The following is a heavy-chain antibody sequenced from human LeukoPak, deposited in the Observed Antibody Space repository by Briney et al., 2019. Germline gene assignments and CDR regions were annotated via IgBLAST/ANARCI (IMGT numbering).Heavy chain of an antibody. Sequence: GGSLRLSCAASGFTFSNYGIHWVRQAPGKGLEWVAFIRYDGSNKYYADSVKGRFTISGDNSKNTLYLQMNSLRAEDTAVYYCAREDDGSGYFLCDYWGQGTLVTVSS. J-gene: IGHJ4*02. V-gene: IGHV3-30*02. D-gene: IGHD3-22*01. CDR2: IRYDGSNK. CDR3: AREDDGSGYFLCDY. CDR1: GFTFSNYG.